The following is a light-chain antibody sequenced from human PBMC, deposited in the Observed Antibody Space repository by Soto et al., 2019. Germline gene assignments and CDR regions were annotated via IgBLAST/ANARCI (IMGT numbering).Light chain of an antibody. Sequence: DIQMTQYPSTLSASVGDTVTVTCRASQSVSGWLAWYQQKPGKAPKLLICDASNLEPGVPSRFSGSGSGTDFTFTISSLQPEDIATYYCQQYDHLPFTFGPGTKVDIK. J-gene: IGKJ3*01. CDR1: QSVSGW. CDR3: QQYDHLPFT. V-gene: IGKV1-33*01. CDR2: DAS.